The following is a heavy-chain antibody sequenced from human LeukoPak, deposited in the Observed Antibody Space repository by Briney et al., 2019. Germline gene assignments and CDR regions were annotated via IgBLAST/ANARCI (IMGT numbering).Heavy chain of an antibody. J-gene: IGHJ4*02. CDR3: ARPYDYGDYKIFDY. Sequence: GGSLRLSCAASGFTFSSYEMNWVRQAPGKGLEWVSSINGSGDRTYYADSVKGRFTISRDNAKNSLYLQMNSLRAEDTAVYYCARPYDYGDYKIFDYWGQGTLVTVSS. CDR2: INGSGDRT. D-gene: IGHD4-17*01. CDR1: GFTFSSYE. V-gene: IGHV3-48*03.